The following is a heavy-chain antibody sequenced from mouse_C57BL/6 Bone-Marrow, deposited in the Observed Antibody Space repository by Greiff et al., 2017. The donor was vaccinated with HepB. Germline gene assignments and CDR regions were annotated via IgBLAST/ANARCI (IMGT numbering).Heavy chain of an antibody. CDR3: ARRVPYDYDGAWFAY. CDR1: GYTFTDYY. CDR2: INPYNGGT. D-gene: IGHD2-4*01. J-gene: IGHJ3*01. Sequence: EVQLQQSGPVLVKPGASVKMSCKASGYTFTDYYMNWVKQSHGKSLEWIGVINPYNGGTSYNQKFKGKATLTVDKSSSTAYMELNSLTSEYSAVYYCARRVPYDYDGAWFAYWGQGTLVTVSA. V-gene: IGHV1-19*01.